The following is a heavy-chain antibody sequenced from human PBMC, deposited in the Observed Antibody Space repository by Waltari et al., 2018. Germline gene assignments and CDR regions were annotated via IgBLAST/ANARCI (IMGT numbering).Heavy chain of an antibody. CDR2: INPNSGGT. CDR3: ARGTHDQLLPYYYYGMDV. D-gene: IGHD2-2*01. Sequence: QVQLVQSGAEVKKPGASVTVSCKAYGYTFTGYYMHWVRQAPGQGLEWMGWINPNSGGTNYAQKFQGRVTMTRDTSISTAYMELSRLRSDDTAVYYCARGTHDQLLPYYYYGMDVWGQGTTVTVSS. J-gene: IGHJ6*02. V-gene: IGHV1-2*02. CDR1: GYTFTGYY.